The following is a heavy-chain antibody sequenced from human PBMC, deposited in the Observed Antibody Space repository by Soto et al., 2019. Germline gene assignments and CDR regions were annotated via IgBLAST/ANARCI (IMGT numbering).Heavy chain of an antibody. J-gene: IGHJ6*02. D-gene: IGHD4-17*01. V-gene: IGHV1-69*13. CDR1: GGTFTTSA. CDR2: IIPIFGTA. Sequence: GASVKVSCKASGGTFTTSAISWVRQAPGQGLEWMGGIIPIFGTADYAQKFQGRVTITADESTTTAYMELSSLRSEDTAVYYCARDRPRENYGGNYYYEMDVWGQGTTVTVSS. CDR3: ARDRPRENYGGNYYYEMDV.